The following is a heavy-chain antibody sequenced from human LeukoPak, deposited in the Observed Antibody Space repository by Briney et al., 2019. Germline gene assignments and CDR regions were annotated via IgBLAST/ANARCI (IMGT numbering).Heavy chain of an antibody. CDR2: ISYDGSAK. CDR1: GFTVSSDY. CDR3: ARTFWDKSNGYNYYFDY. J-gene: IGHJ4*02. V-gene: IGHV3-30*03. Sequence: GALRLSCAASGFTVSSDYMSWVRQAPGNGLEWVTVISYDGSAKYYSDSVKGRFTISRDNSKNTLYLQMNSLRAEDTAVYYCARTFWDKSNGYNYYFDYWGQGSLVTVSS. D-gene: IGHD5-24*01.